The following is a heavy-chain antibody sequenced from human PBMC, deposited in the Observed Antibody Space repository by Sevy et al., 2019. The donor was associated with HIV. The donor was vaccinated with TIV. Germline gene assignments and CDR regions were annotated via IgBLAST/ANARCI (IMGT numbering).Heavy chain of an antibody. CDR1: GFTFSSYG. J-gene: IGHJ4*02. Sequence: GGSLRLSCVASGFTFSSYGMHWVRQAPGKGLECVALISYDGSNEYYADSVKRRFTISRDNSRNTLHLQMSGLRTGDTAVYYCAKDVSGGPATGMGDYWGQGTLVTVSS. CDR3: AKDVSGGPATGMGDY. CDR2: ISYDGSNE. V-gene: IGHV3-30*18. D-gene: IGHD1-1*01.